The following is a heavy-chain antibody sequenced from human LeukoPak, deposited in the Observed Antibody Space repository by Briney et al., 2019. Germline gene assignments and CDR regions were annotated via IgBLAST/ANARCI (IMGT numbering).Heavy chain of an antibody. V-gene: IGHV4-59*12. Sequence: SETLSLTCNVSGGSLTSNYWSWIRQPPGKGLEWIGYIYHSGSTYYNPSLKSRVTISVDRSKNQFSLKLSSVTAADTAVYYCASLIIAARLFDYWGQGTLVTVSS. D-gene: IGHD6-6*01. CDR2: IYHSGST. J-gene: IGHJ4*02. CDR1: GGSLTSNY. CDR3: ASLIIAARLFDY.